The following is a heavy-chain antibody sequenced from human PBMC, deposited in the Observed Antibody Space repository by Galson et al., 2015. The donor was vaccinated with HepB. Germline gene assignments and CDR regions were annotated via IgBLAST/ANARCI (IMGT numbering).Heavy chain of an antibody. CDR1: GGTFSSYT. CDR3: ARANGGLYSFNGYYYYGMDV. V-gene: IGHV1-69*02. CDR2: IIPILGIA. D-gene: IGHD5/OR15-5a*01. J-gene: IGHJ6*02. Sequence: CKASGGTFSSYTISWVRQAPGQGLEWMGRIIPILGIANYAQKFQGRVTITADKSTSTAYMELSSLRSEDTAVYYCARANGGLYSFNGYYYYGMDVWGQGTTVTVSS.